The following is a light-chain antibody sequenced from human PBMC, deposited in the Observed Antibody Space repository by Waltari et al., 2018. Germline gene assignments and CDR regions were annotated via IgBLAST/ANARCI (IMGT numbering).Light chain of an antibody. V-gene: IGKV1-39*01. J-gene: IGKJ1*01. CDR2: AAS. Sequence: DIQMTQSPSSLSASVGDRVTITCRASQVITTYLNWYQQKPGEAPKLLIFAASTLHSAVPSRFSGSSSGTDFTITISSLQPEDFATYYCQQSYATPRTFGQGTKVEIK. CDR3: QQSYATPRT. CDR1: QVITTY.